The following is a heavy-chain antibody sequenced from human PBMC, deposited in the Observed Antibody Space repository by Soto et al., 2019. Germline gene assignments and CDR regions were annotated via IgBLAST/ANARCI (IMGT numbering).Heavy chain of an antibody. CDR3: ARGGSYGYRAFDI. V-gene: IGHV1-46*01. Sequence: ASVKVSCKASAYPFTSYHMHWVRQAPGQGIEWMGIIKPSGGSTSYAQKFQGRVTMTRDTSTSTVYMGLRRLRSEDTAVYYCARGGSYGYRAFDIWGQGTMVTVSS. J-gene: IGHJ3*02. CDR2: IKPSGGST. D-gene: IGHD5-18*01. CDR1: AYPFTSYH.